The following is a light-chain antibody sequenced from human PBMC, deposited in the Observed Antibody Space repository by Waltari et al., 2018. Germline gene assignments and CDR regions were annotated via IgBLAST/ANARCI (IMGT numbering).Light chain of an antibody. CDR2: EVH. CDR3: SSYTASNILL. CDR1: SSDVGAYNF. J-gene: IGLJ2*01. Sequence: HSALTQPASVSGSPGQSITISCAGTSSDVGAYNFVCWYHPHPGKAPKLIIYEVHNRPSGVSDRFSASKSGDTASLTISGLQPEDEADYYCSSYTASNILLFGGGTKLTVL. V-gene: IGLV2-14*01.